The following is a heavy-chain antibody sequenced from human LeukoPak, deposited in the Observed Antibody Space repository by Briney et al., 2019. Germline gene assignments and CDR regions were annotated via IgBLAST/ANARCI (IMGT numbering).Heavy chain of an antibody. D-gene: IGHD2-21*02. Sequence: SETLSLTCTVSGGSVNSNNYYWAWVRQPPGKGLEWIGAVYFTGSTQYNPSLKSRVTISVDTSKNQFSLKLSSVTAADTAVYYCARIYCGGDCRGYYYHYYMDVWGKGTTVTISS. CDR1: GGSVNSNNYY. CDR2: VYFTGST. J-gene: IGHJ6*03. V-gene: IGHV4-39*07. CDR3: ARIYCGGDCRGYYYHYYMDV.